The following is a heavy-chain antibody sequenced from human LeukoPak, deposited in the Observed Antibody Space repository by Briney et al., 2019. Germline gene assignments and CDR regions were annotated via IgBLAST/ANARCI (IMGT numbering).Heavy chain of an antibody. Sequence: PGGSLRLSCAASGFTFSRYAMHWVRQAPGKGLEWVAVISYDGSNKYYADSVKGRFTISRDNSKNTLYLQMNSLRAEDTAVYYCARDWSSKYPYYYGMDVWGQGTTVTVSS. J-gene: IGHJ6*02. V-gene: IGHV3-30-3*01. CDR2: ISYDGSNK. D-gene: IGHD4-11*01. CDR3: ARDWSSKYPYYYGMDV. CDR1: GFTFSRYA.